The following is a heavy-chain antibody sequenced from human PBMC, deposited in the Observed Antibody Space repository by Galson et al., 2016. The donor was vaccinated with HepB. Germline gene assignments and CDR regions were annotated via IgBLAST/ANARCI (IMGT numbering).Heavy chain of an antibody. CDR3: ARDRDSYDSSGYYLFDY. J-gene: IGHJ4*02. V-gene: IGHV1-46*01. CDR2: INPSGGST. Sequence: SVKVSCKASGFTFTSYYMHWVRQAPGQGLEWMGIINPSGGSTSYAQKFQGRVTMTRDTSTSTVYMELSCLRSEDTAVYYCARDRDSYDSSGYYLFDYWGQGTLVTVSS. CDR1: GFTFTSYY. D-gene: IGHD3-22*01.